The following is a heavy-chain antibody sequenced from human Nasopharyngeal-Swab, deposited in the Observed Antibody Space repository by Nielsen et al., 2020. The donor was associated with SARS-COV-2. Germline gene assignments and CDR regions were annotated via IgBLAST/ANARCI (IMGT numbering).Heavy chain of an antibody. CDR2: IKQDGSEK. Sequence: GGSLRLSCAASGFTFRRYWMSWVRQAPGKGLEWVANIKQDGSEKYYVDSVKGRFTISRDNAKNSLYLQMNSLRAEDTAVYYCAREVRGSYWPAFGIWGQGTMVTVSS. D-gene: IGHD1-26*01. CDR3: AREVRGSYWPAFGI. J-gene: IGHJ3*02. V-gene: IGHV3-7*01. CDR1: GFTFRRYW.